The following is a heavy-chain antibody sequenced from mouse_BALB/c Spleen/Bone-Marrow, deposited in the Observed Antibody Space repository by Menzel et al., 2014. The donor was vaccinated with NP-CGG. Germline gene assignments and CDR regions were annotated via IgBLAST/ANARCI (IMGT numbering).Heavy chain of an antibody. V-gene: IGHV1S22*01. CDR1: GYTFTSYW. CDR3: TVRRFAY. D-gene: IGHD2-14*01. CDR2: IYPGSGST. J-gene: IGHJ3*01. Sequence: LQQPGSELVRPGASVKLSCKASGYTFTSYWMHWVKQRHGQGLEWIGNIYPGSGSTNYDEKFKSKGTLTVDASSSTAYMHLSSLTSGDSAVYYCTVRRFAYWGQGTLVTVSA.